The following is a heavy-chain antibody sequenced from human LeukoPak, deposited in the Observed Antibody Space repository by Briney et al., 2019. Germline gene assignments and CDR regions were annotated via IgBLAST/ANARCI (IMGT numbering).Heavy chain of an antibody. Sequence: SVKLSCKASGGTFSSYAMSWVRQAPGQGLEWMGGISPIFCTANYAQKFQGRVTITADESTSTAYMDLSSLRSEDTAVYYCARMEGPGVILDSPFDYWGQGTLVSVSS. D-gene: IGHD3-10*01. V-gene: IGHV1-69*01. CDR1: GGTFSSYA. CDR2: ISPIFCTA. J-gene: IGHJ4*02. CDR3: ARMEGPGVILDSPFDY.